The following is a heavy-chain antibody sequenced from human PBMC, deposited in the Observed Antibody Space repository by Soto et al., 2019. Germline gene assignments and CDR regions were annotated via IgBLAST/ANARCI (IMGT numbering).Heavy chain of an antibody. D-gene: IGHD6-13*01. CDR1: GYTFTSYD. Sequence: QVQLVQSGAEVKKPGASVKVSCKASGYTFTSYDINWVRQATGQGLEGMGWMNPNSGNTGYAQKFQGRVTMTRNTSISTAYMELSSLRSEDTAVYYWARERSAAGTGWFDPWGQGTLVTVSS. J-gene: IGHJ5*02. V-gene: IGHV1-8*01. CDR2: MNPNSGNT. CDR3: ARERSAAGTGWFDP.